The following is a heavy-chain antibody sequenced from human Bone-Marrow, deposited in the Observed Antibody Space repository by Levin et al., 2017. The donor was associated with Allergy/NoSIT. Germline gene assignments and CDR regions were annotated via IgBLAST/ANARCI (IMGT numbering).Heavy chain of an antibody. CDR3: ARFTAGGINDY. D-gene: IGHD1-26*01. J-gene: IGHJ4*02. CDR1: GGSISSYY. CDR2: IYSSGST. V-gene: IGHV4-4*07. Sequence: NPSETLSLTCTVSGGSISSYYWTWIRQPAGKGLEWIGRIYSSGSTNYNPSLKSRITMSVDTSKNQFSLKMSSVTAADTAVYYCARFTAGGINDYWGQGILVTVSS.